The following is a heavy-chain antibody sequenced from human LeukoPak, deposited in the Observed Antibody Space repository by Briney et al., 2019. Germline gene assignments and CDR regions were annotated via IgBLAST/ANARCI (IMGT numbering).Heavy chain of an antibody. CDR1: GYTFTGYY. J-gene: IGHJ5*02. D-gene: IGHD3-9*01. CDR3: ARDQGVDYDILTGYYNNWFDP. CDR2: INPNSGGT. V-gene: IGHV1-2*02. Sequence: ASVKVSCKASGYTFTGYYMHWVRQAPGQGLEWMGWINPNSGGTNYAQKSQGRVTMTRDTSISTAYMELSRLRSDDTAVYYCARDQGVDYDILTGYYNNWFDPWGQGTLVTVSS.